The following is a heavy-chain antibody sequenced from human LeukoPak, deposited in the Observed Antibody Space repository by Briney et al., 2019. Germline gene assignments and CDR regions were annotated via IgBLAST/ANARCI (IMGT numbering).Heavy chain of an antibody. D-gene: IGHD3-22*01. V-gene: IGHV3-33*01. CDR1: GFTFSSYG. Sequence: PGGSLRLSCAASGFTFSSYGMHWVRQAPGKGLEWVAVIWYDGSNKYYADSVKGRFTISRDNSKNTLYLQMNSLRAEDTAVYYCARDQPLDYYDSSGYYSNWGQGTLVTVSS. CDR2: IWYDGSNK. J-gene: IGHJ4*02. CDR3: ARDQPLDYYDSSGYYSN.